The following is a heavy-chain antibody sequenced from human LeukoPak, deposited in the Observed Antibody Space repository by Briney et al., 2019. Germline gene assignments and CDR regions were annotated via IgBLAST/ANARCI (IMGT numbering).Heavy chain of an antibody. CDR1: GFTFSSYW. V-gene: IGHV3-7*01. J-gene: IGHJ5*02. Sequence: GGSLRLSCAASGFTFSSYWMSWVRQAPGKGLEGVANIKQDGSEKYYVDSVKGRFTISRDNAKNSLYLQMNSLRAEDTAVYYCARDVLRYFDWLSVGNWFDPWGQGTLVTVSS. CDR3: ARDVLRYFDWLSVGNWFDP. D-gene: IGHD3-9*01. CDR2: IKQDGSEK.